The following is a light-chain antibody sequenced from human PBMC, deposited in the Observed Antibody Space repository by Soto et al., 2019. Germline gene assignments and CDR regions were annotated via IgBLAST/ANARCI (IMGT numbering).Light chain of an antibody. Sequence: QSALTQPGSVSGSPGQSVTISCTGTSSDVGSYNFVSWYQQHPGKAPKLMIYEVSKRPSGVSNRFSGYKSGNTASLTISGLQAEDEADYYCSSYAGSSTYVVFGGGTKLTVL. CDR3: SSYAGSSTYVV. J-gene: IGLJ2*01. CDR1: SSDVGSYNF. CDR2: EVS. V-gene: IGLV2-23*02.